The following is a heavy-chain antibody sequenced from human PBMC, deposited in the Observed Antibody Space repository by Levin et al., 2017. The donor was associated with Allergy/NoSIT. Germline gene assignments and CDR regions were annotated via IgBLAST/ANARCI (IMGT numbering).Heavy chain of an antibody. CDR3: ARMGYSSGWYAGNY. V-gene: IGHV4-34*01. CDR1: GGSFSGYY. Sequence: SETLSLTCAVYGGSFSGYYWSWIRQPPGKGLEWIGEINHSGSTNYNPSLKSRVTISVDTSKNQFSLKLSSVTAADTAVYYCARMGYSSGWYAGNYWGQGTLVTVSS. CDR2: INHSGST. D-gene: IGHD6-19*01. J-gene: IGHJ4*02.